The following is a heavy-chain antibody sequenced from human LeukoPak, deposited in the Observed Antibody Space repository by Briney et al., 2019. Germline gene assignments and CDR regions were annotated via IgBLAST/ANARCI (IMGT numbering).Heavy chain of an antibody. V-gene: IGHV1-2*02. Sequence: GASVKGSCKASGYTFTDYLIHWVRQAPGQGLEYMGWINPKSGGTEYAQKFLGRVTMTRDTSTSTASMELSRLRSDDTAVYLCARDLSTSSTWELDYWGQGTLVTVSS. CDR2: INPKSGGT. J-gene: IGHJ4*02. D-gene: IGHD2/OR15-2a*01. CDR1: GYTFTDYL. CDR3: ARDLSTSSTWELDY.